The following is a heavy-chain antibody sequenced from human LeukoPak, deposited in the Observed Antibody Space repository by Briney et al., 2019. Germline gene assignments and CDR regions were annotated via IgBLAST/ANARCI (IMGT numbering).Heavy chain of an antibody. CDR1: GFTFSSYA. CDR3: AKDRVAAAGTGGYNWFDP. J-gene: IGHJ5*02. Sequence: PGGSLRLSCAASGFTFSSYAMSWVRQAPGKGLELVSAISGSGGSTYYADSVKGRFTISRDNSKNTLYLQMNSLRAEDTAVYYCAKDRVAAAGTGGYNWFDPWGQGTLVTVSS. D-gene: IGHD6-13*01. V-gene: IGHV3-23*01. CDR2: ISGSGGST.